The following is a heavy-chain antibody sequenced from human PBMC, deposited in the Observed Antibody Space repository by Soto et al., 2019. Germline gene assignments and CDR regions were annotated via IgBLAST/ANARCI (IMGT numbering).Heavy chain of an antibody. D-gene: IGHD3-9*01. CDR3: ARYDILTGYHHDY. CDR2: ISSSSSYI. J-gene: IGHJ4*02. Sequence: GGSLRLSCAASGFTFSSYSMNWVRQAPGKGLEWVSSISSSSSYIYYADSVKGRFTISRDNAKNSLYLQMNSLRAEDTAVYYCARYDILTGYHHDYWGKGTLVTVSS. V-gene: IGHV3-21*01. CDR1: GFTFSSYS.